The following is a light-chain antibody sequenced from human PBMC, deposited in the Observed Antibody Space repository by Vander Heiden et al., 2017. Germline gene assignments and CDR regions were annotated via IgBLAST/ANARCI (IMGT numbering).Light chain of an antibody. CDR3: SSYTGSSSLL. V-gene: IGLV2-14*03. CDR2: DVT. Sequence: QSALTQPASVSGPPGQSITISCTGTSSDVGGYDFVSWYQQHPGKAPKLMIYDVTVRPSGVSNRFSGSKSGNTASLTISGLQAEDEADYYCSSYTGSSSLLFGGGTKLTVL. J-gene: IGLJ2*01. CDR1: SSDVGGYDF.